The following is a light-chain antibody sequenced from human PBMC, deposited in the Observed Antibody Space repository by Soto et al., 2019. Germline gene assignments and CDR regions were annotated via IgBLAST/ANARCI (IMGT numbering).Light chain of an antibody. J-gene: IGKJ4*01. CDR3: QQLSTYPST. V-gene: IGKV1-9*01. CDR1: QGIGSY. CDR2: AAS. Sequence: IQLTQSPSSLSASVGDRVTITCRASQGIGSYLAWYQQKPGEAPKLLIFAASTLQSGVPSRFSGSGSGTDFTLTISSLQAEDFATYYYQQLSTYPSTFGGGTKVVIK.